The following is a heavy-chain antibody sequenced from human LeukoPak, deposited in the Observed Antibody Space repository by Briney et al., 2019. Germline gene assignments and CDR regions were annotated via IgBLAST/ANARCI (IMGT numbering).Heavy chain of an antibody. D-gene: IGHD3-3*01. CDR1: GGSISSGSYY. V-gene: IGHV4-61*02. CDR3: ARGYFWSGSRYGMDV. J-gene: IGHJ6*02. Sequence: SQTLSLTCTVSGGSISSGSYYWSWIRQPAGKGLEWIGRIYTSGSTIYNPSLKSRVTISVDTSKNQFSLKLSSVTAADTAVYYCARGYFWSGSRYGMDVWGQGTTVTVSS. CDR2: IYTSGST.